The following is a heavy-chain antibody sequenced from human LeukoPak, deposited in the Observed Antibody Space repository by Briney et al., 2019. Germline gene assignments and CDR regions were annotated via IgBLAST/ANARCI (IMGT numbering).Heavy chain of an antibody. Sequence: ASVKVSCKASGYTFTGYYMHWVRQAPGQGLEWMGWINPNSGGTNYAQKFQGRVTMTRDTSISTAYMELSRLRSDDTAVYYCARAPRVTTYCGGDCYKSLWGQGTLVTVSS. V-gene: IGHV1-2*02. CDR1: GYTFTGYY. J-gene: IGHJ4*02. D-gene: IGHD2-21*01. CDR3: ARAPRVTTYCGGDCYKSL. CDR2: INPNSGGT.